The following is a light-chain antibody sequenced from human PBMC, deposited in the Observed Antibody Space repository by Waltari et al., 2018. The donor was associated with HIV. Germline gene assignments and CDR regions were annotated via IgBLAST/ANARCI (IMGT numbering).Light chain of an antibody. CDR2: GNT. V-gene: IGLV1-40*01. CDR3: QSYDNSLSGSGV. Sequence: QSVLTQPPSVSGAPGQRVTISCTGSNSNIGAGYDVHWYQHVPGTAPKRLIHGNTNRPSGVPDRFSGSRAATSASRAITGLQPEDEADYYCQSYDNSLSGSGVFGGGTKLTVL. J-gene: IGLJ3*02. CDR1: NSNIGAGYD.